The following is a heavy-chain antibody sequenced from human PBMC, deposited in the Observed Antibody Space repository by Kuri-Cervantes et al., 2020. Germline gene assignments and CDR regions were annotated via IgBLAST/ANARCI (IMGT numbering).Heavy chain of an antibody. V-gene: IGHV3-48*01. D-gene: IGHD3-10*01. CDR2: ISSSSSSI. CDR1: DFTFSSYN. CDR3: ARGTLRVYYGTYGMDV. J-gene: IGHJ6*02. Sequence: GGSLRLSCAASDFTFSSYNMNWVRQAPGKGLEWVSYISSSSSSIHYADSVKGRFTISRDNAKNSLYLQMNNLRAEDAAVYYCARGTLRVYYGTYGMDVWGQGTTVTVSS.